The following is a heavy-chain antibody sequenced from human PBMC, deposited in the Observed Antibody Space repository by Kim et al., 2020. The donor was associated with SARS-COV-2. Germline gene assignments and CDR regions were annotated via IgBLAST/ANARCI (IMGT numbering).Heavy chain of an antibody. CDR2: IYPGDSDT. D-gene: IGHD6-13*01. V-gene: IGHV5-51*01. CDR1: GYNFTSYW. J-gene: IGHJ5*02. CDR3: ARSSRPFAAAGTT. Sequence: GESLKISCKGSGYNFTSYWIGWVRQMPGKGLEWMGIIYPGDSDTRYSPSFQGQVTISADKSISTAYLQWNSLKASDTAMYYCARSSRPFAAAGTTWGQGTLVTVSS.